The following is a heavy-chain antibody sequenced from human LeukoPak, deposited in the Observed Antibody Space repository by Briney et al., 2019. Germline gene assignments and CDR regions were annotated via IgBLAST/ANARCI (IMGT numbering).Heavy chain of an antibody. V-gene: IGHV1-18*01. CDR1: GYTFTIYG. CDR3: ARDLKIGYSSGWSNY. D-gene: IGHD6-19*01. J-gene: IGHJ4*02. CDR2: ISAYNGNT. Sequence: ASVKVSCTASGYTFTIYGISWVRQAPGQGLEWMGWISAYNGNTNYAQKLQGRVTMTTDTSTSTAYMELRSLRSDDTAVYYCARDLKIGYSSGWSNYWGQGTLVTVSS.